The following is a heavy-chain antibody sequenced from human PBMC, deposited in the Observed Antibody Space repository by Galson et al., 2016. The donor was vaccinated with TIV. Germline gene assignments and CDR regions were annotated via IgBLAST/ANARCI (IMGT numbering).Heavy chain of an antibody. CDR2: INAGNGKI. J-gene: IGHJ4*02. V-gene: IGHV1-3*01. CDR3: ARPPYCGGDCYKYDY. D-gene: IGHD2-21*01. Sequence: SVKVSCKASGYTLTIYAMHWVRQAPGQRLEWMGWINAGNGKIKYSPKFQGRLTITRDTSASTAYMELSSLRSDDTAVYYCARPPYCGGDCYKYDYWGQGTLVTVSS. CDR1: GYTLTIYA.